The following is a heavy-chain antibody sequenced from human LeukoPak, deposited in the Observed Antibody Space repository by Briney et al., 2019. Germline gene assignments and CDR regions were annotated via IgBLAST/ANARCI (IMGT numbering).Heavy chain of an antibody. CDR2: TYYRSKWYN. V-gene: IGHV6-1*01. CDR1: GDSVSSNSAA. Sequence: QTLPLTCAVSGDSVSSNSAAWSWIRQSPSRGLEWLGRTYYRSKWYNDYAVSVKSRITINPDTSKNQFSLKPSSVTAADTAVYYCARGGYGDFPEYFQHWGQGTLVTVSS. D-gene: IGHD4-17*01. CDR3: ARGGYGDFPEYFQH. J-gene: IGHJ1*01.